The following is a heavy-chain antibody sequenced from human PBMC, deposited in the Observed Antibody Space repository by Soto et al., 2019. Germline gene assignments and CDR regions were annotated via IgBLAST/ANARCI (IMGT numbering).Heavy chain of an antibody. D-gene: IGHD3-22*01. CDR1: GGSFSGYY. Sequence: QVQLQQWGAGLLKHSETLSLTCAVYGGSFSGYYWSWIRQPPGKGLEWIGDINDSGSTNYNPSLKSRVTISVDTSKNQVSLKLRSVTAADTAVYYCARASPPWGYYDSSGYTYDYYGMDGWGQGTTVTVSS. V-gene: IGHV4-34*01. J-gene: IGHJ6*02. CDR3: ARASPPWGYYDSSGYTYDYYGMDG. CDR2: INDSGST.